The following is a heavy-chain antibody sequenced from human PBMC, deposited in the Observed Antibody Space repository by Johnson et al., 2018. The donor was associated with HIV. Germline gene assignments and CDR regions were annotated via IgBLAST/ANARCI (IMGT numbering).Heavy chain of an antibody. CDR3: ARERVGDAFDI. CDR1: GFSVSSNY. Sequence: VQLVESGGGLVQPGGSLRLSCATSGFSVSSNYMSWVRQAPGKGMEWVSVMSSGGSTYYADSVKGRFTISRDNSKNTLYLQMNSLRAEDTALYYCARERVGDAFDIWGQGTMVTVSS. CDR2: MSSGGST. V-gene: IGHV3-66*02. D-gene: IGHD1-26*01. J-gene: IGHJ3*02.